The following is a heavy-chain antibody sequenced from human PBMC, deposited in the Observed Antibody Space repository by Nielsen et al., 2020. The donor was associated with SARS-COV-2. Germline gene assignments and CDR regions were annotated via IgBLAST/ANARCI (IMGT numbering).Heavy chain of an antibody. CDR1: GFTFDDYA. CDR2: ISWNSGGI. J-gene: IGHJ6*02. V-gene: IGHV3-9*01. D-gene: IGHD3-3*01. CDR3: AKITILGDYGMDV. Sequence: SLKISCAASGFTFDDYAMHWVRQAPGKGLEWVPGISWNSGGIGYADSVKGRFTISRDNAKNSLYLQMNSLRAEDTALYYCAKITILGDYGMDVWGQGTTVTVSS.